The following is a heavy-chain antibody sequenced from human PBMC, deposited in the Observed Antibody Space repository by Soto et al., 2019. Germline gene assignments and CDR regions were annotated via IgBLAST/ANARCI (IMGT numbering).Heavy chain of an antibody. Sequence: SETLSLTCAVYGGSFSGYYWSWIRQPPGKGLEWIGEINHSGSTNYNPSLKSRVTISVDTSKNQFSLKLSSVTAADTAVYYCARGSDYGDYGDYYYYMDVWGKGTTVTVSS. V-gene: IGHV4-34*01. CDR2: INHSGST. CDR1: GGSFSGYY. J-gene: IGHJ6*03. D-gene: IGHD4-17*01. CDR3: ARGSDYGDYGDYYYYMDV.